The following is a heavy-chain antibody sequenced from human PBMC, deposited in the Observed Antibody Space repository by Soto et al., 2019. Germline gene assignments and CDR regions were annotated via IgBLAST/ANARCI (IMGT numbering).Heavy chain of an antibody. J-gene: IGHJ5*02. V-gene: IGHV1-18*01. CDR2: ISAYDGKT. Sequence: ASLKVSCKTSGYTFTTYGINWVRQAPGQGLELMGWISAYDGKTTYAEKFQGRVTLTTDTSTSTAYMELRSLRSDDTAIYYCARDPHEFWTSYWFDPWGQGTPVTVSS. D-gene: IGHD3-3*01. CDR1: GYTFTTYG. CDR3: ARDPHEFWTSYWFDP.